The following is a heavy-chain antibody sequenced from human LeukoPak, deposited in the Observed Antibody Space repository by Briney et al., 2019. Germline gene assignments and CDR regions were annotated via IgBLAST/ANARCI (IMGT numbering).Heavy chain of an antibody. CDR2: MNPNSGNT. CDR3: ARNDYGGHDAFDI. D-gene: IGHD4-17*01. J-gene: IGHJ3*02. V-gene: IGHV1-8*01. CDR1: GYTFTSYD. Sequence: ASVTVSCTASGYTFTSYDINWVRQAAGQGLEWVGWMNPNSGNTGYAQKFQGRVTMTRSTSINTAYMELSSLRSEDTAVYYCARNDYGGHDAFDIWGQGTVVIVSS.